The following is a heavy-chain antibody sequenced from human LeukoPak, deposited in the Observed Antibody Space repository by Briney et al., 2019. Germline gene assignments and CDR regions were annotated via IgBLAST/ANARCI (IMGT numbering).Heavy chain of an antibody. Sequence: GASVKVSCKASGGTFSSYAISWVRHAPGQGLEWMGGISPIFGTAHYAQKFQGRVTITADESTSTAYMELSSLRSEDTAVYYCARDTAMVRGSFDYWGQGTLVTVSS. CDR3: ARDTAMVRGSFDY. V-gene: IGHV1-69*13. J-gene: IGHJ4*02. D-gene: IGHD5-18*01. CDR2: ISPIFGTA. CDR1: GGTFSSYA.